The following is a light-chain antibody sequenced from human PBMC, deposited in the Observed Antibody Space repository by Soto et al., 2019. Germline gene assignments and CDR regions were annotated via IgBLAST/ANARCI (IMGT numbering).Light chain of an antibody. CDR3: QQANSFPLT. Sequence: EMVMTQSPGTLSLCPGERATLSCRASQSVSSSYFVWHQQKPGQAPRLLIYAASSLQSGVPSRFSGSGSGTDFTLTISSLQPEDFATYYCQQANSFPLTFGGGTKVDNK. V-gene: IGKV3D-7*01. CDR1: QSVSSSY. J-gene: IGKJ4*01. CDR2: AAS.